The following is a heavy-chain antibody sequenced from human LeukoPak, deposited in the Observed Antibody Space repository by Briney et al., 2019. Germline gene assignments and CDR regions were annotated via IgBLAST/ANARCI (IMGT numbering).Heavy chain of an antibody. Sequence: GGSLRLSCAASGFTFSSYNMNWVRQTPGKGLEWVSSISSGSSYIYYADSVKGRFTISRDNANNSLYLQMNNLRAEDTAVYFCARGSNSGYSSSWYCDYWGQGALVTVSS. CDR2: ISSGSSYI. J-gene: IGHJ4*02. D-gene: IGHD6-13*01. V-gene: IGHV3-21*01. CDR3: ARGSNSGYSSSWYCDY. CDR1: GFTFSSYN.